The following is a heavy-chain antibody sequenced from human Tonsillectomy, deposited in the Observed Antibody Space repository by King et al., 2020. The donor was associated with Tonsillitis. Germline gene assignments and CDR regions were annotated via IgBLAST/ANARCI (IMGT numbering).Heavy chain of an antibody. CDR3: AKVLWVGDSLYIGPFDF. Sequence: VQLLESGGGLVQPGGSLRLSCGVSGFTFSSHAMSWVRQAPGKGLEWVSAISASGDFTNYADSVKGRFTVSRDNSKNILRLQMDSLRADDTAVYYCAKVLWVGDSLYIGPFDFWGQGTLVTVSS. V-gene: IGHV3-23*01. J-gene: IGHJ4*02. CDR2: ISASGDFT. CDR1: GFTFSSHA. D-gene: IGHD3-10*01.